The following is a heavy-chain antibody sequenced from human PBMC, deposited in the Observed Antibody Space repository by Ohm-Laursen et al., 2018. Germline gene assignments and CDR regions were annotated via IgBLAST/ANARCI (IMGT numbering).Heavy chain of an antibody. CDR2: ISSSGSTI. V-gene: IGHV3-11*04. CDR3: ARVVDGDYDERSWFDP. CDR1: GFTFSDYY. Sequence: GSLRLSCAASGFTFSDYYMSWIRQAPGKGLEWASYISSSGSTIYYADSVKGRFTTSRDNAKNSLYLQMNSLRAEDTAVYYCARVVDGDYDERSWFDPWGQGTLVTVSS. J-gene: IGHJ5*02. D-gene: IGHD4-17*01.